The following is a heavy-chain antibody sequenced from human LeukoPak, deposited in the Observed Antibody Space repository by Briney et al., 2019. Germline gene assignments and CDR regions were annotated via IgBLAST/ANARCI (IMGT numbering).Heavy chain of an antibody. CDR2: ISAYNGNT. V-gene: IGHV1-18*01. CDR3: ARDGHRRYHYDSSGREDAFDI. Sequence: GASVKVSCKASGYTFTSYGISWVRQAPGQGLERMGWISAYNGNTNYAQKLQGRVTMTTDTSTSTAYMELRSLRSDDTAVYYCARDGHRRYHYDSSGREDAFDIWGQGTMVTVSS. J-gene: IGHJ3*02. CDR1: GYTFTSYG. D-gene: IGHD3-22*01.